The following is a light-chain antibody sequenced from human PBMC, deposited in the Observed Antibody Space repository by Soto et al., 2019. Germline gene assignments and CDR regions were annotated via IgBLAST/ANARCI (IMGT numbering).Light chain of an antibody. CDR3: QQYNNWPLT. Sequence: EILLTQSPATLCVSAGERATLSCRASQSVSSNLAWYQQKPGQAPRLLIYGASTRDTGIPARFSGSGSGTEFTLTISRLQSEDFSVYYCQQYNNWPLTFGQGTKVDIK. J-gene: IGKJ1*01. CDR1: QSVSSN. V-gene: IGKV3-15*01. CDR2: GAS.